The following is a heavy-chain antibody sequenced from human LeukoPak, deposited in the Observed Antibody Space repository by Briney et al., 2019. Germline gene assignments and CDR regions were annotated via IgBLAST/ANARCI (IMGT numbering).Heavy chain of an antibody. CDR1: GSSFTSYW. Sequence: GGSLNISGQGSGSSFTSYWSGGARQLPGKGLEWMGIFYPGDSETTYMPSCQAHVPISADKSISTAYLQWSSLKASDTAMYYCPRHSPQYYYDSSGSNWFDPWGQGTLVTVSS. J-gene: IGHJ5*02. CDR3: PRHSPQYYYDSSGSNWFDP. V-gene: IGHV5-51*01. CDR2: FYPGDSET. D-gene: IGHD3-22*01.